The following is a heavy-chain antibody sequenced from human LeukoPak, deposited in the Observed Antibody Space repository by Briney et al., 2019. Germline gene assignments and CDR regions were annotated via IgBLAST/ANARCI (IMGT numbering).Heavy chain of an antibody. J-gene: IGHJ4*02. D-gene: IGHD3-22*01. CDR3: ARGYYYHR. V-gene: IGHV4-61*02. Sequence: SETLSLTCTVSGGSVSSDNSYWNWIRQPAGEGLEWIGRIYADGSSTYNPSLKSRVTISVDSSKNQFSLRLSSMTAADTAVHYCARGYYYHRWGQGTLVTVSS. CDR1: GGSVSSDNSY. CDR2: IYADGSS.